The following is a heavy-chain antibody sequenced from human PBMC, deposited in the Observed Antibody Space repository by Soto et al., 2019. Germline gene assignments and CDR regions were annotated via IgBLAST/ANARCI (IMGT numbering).Heavy chain of an antibody. V-gene: IGHV3-74*01. D-gene: IGHD3-10*01. CDR3: ARGPTGWFGYDY. CDR1: GFTFSTSW. J-gene: IGHJ4*02. Sequence: EVQLVESGGGLVQPGGSLRLSCAASGFTFSTSWMHWVRQAAGKGLVWVSRIKSDASTTNYADSVKGRFTISRENAKNTLYLQMDSLTAEDTAVYYCARGPTGWFGYDYWGQGTLVTVSS. CDR2: IKSDASTT.